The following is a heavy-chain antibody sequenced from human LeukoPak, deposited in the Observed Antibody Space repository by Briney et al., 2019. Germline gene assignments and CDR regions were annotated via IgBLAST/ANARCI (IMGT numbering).Heavy chain of an antibody. CDR1: GFTFSRYS. CDR3: ARERTEGYCSGGSCPKHAFDI. V-gene: IGHV3-21*01. Sequence: PGGSLRLSCAASGFTFSRYSMNWVRQAPGKGLEWVSTISSSSSYIYYADSVKGRFTISRDNAKNSLYLQMNSLRAEDTAVYYCARERTEGYCSGGSCPKHAFDIWGQGTMVTVSS. J-gene: IGHJ3*02. CDR2: ISSSSSYI. D-gene: IGHD2-15*01.